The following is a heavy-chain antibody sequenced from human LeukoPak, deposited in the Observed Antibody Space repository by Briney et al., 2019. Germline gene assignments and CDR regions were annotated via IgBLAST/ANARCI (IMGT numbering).Heavy chain of an antibody. J-gene: IGHJ5*02. CDR1: GGSFSGYY. V-gene: IGHV4-34*01. Sequence: SETLSLTCAVYGGSFSGYYWSWIRQPPGKGLEWIGEINHSGSTNYNPSLKSRVTISVDTSKNQFSLKLSSVTAADTAVYYCAREQWLANNWSDPWGQGTLVTVSS. D-gene: IGHD6-19*01. CDR3: AREQWLANNWSDP. CDR2: INHSGST.